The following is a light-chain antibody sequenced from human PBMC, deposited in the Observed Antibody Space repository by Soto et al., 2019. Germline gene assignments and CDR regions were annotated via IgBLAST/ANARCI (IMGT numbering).Light chain of an antibody. Sequence: DIQMTQSPSSLSASVGDRVTITCRASQGISNYLAWYQPKPGKVPKLLIYAASILRSGVPSRFSGSGSGTDFTLTISSLQPEDVATYYCEKYNSAYTFGQGTKLEIK. CDR1: QGISNY. V-gene: IGKV1-27*01. J-gene: IGKJ2*01. CDR3: EKYNSAYT. CDR2: AAS.